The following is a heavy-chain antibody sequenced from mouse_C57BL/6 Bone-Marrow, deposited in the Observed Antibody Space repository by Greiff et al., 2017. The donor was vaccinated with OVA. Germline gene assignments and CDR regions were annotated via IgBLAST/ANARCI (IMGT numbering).Heavy chain of an antibody. CDR3: ARGGLVRLYAMDY. CDR1: GYTFTDYY. D-gene: IGHD2-14*01. Sequence: EVQLQQSGPELVKPGASVKISCKASGYTFTDYYMHWVKQSPGQGLEWIGDINPNNGGTSYNQKFKGKATLTVVKSSSTAYMELRSLTSEDSAVYDCARGGLVRLYAMDYWGQGTSVTVSS. V-gene: IGHV1-26*01. CDR2: INPNNGGT. J-gene: IGHJ4*01.